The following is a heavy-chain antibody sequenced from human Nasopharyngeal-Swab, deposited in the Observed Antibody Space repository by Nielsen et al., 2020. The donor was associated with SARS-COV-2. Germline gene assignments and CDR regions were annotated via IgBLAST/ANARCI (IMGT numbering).Heavy chain of an antibody. J-gene: IGHJ5*02. Sequence: SETLSLTCTVSGYSISSGYYWGWIRQPPGKWLEWIGSIYHSGSTYYSPSLKSRVTISVDTSKNQFSLKLSSVTAADTAVYYCARESDIVVVVAAIDSYNWFDPWGQGTLVTVSS. CDR3: ARESDIVVVVAAIDSYNWFDP. CDR1: GYSISSGYY. V-gene: IGHV4-38-2*02. D-gene: IGHD2-15*01. CDR2: IYHSGST.